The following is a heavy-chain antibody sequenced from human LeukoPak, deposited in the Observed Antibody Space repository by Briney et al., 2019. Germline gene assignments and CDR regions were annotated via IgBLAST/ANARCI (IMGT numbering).Heavy chain of an antibody. J-gene: IGHJ4*02. V-gene: IGHV3-21*01. CDR3: ARDWDSYGDGGYFDY. CDR2: ISSSSSYI. D-gene: IGHD4-17*01. CDR1: GFTFSSYS. Sequence: PGGSLRLSCAASGFTFSSYSMNWVRQAPGKGLEWVSSISSSSSYIYYADSVKGRFTISRDNAKSSLYLQMNSLRAEDTAVYYCARDWDSYGDGGYFDYWGQGTLVTVSS.